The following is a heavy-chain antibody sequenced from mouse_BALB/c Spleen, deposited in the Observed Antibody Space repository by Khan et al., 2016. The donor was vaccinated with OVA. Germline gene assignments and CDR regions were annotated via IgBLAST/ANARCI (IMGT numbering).Heavy chain of an antibody. CDR2: ISSTGST. CDR1: GYSITSDYA. J-gene: IGHJ4*01. V-gene: IGHV3-2*02. D-gene: IGHD2-14*01. CDR3: ARSLYYSYGYALDC. Sequence: EVQLQESGPGLVKPSQSLSLTCTVTGYSITSDYAWNWIRQFPGNKLEWMGYISSTGSTSYNPSLTSPTSFTRDTSKNQYFLQLKSVTTEDTATYYCARSLYYSYGYALDCWGRGTSVTVSS.